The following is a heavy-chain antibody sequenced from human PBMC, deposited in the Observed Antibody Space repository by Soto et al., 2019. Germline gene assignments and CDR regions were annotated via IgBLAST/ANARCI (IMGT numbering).Heavy chain of an antibody. CDR3: ARDWIAVAGSISFSPAFPLLDGMDL. CDR2: IYPRGGNI. Sequence: ASVKVSCKASGYSFVNYYINWVRQAPGQGLEWMGIIYPRGGNISYAQKFQGRVSMTSDTAASTVYMELTSLRSDDTAVYFCARDWIAVAGSISFSPAFPLLDGMDLWGQGTTVTASS. CDR1: GYSFVNYY. V-gene: IGHV1-46*01. D-gene: IGHD6-19*01. J-gene: IGHJ6*02.